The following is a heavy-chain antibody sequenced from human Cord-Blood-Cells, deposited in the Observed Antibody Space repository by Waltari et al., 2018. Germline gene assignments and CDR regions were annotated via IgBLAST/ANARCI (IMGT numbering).Heavy chain of an antibody. V-gene: IGHV1-3*01. J-gene: IGHJ6*02. CDR3: ARDHYEVLGSGEDHYYGMDV. D-gene: IGHD4-17*01. Sequence: QVQLVQSGAAVKKPGASVKVSCKASGYTFTSYAMHWVRQAPGQRLGWMGWINAGNGNTKYSQKFQGRVTITRDTSASTAYMALRSLRSEDTAVYYCARDHYEVLGSGEDHYYGMDVWGQGTTVTVSS. CDR1: GYTFTSYA. CDR2: INAGNGNT.